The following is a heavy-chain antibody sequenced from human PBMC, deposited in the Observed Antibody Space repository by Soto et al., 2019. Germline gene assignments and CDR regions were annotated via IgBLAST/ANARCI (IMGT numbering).Heavy chain of an antibody. CDR3: ARLEGLATIPYYFDF. CDR1: DDSINSDKYY. J-gene: IGHJ4*02. D-gene: IGHD3-9*01. Sequence: QLQLQESGPGLVKPSETLSLTCSVSDDSINSDKYYWGWIRQPPGKGLEWIGSIYYRGNAYYNPSLPTRVTISLDKSKSQFSLKLNSVTAADSAVYFCARLEGLATIPYYFDFWGPGALVTVSS. CDR2: IYYRGNA. V-gene: IGHV4-39*01.